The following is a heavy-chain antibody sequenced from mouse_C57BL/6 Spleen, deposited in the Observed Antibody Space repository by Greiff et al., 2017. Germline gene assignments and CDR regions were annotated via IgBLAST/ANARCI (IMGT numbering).Heavy chain of an antibody. Sequence: EVQRVESGPELVKPGASVKIPCKASGYTFTDYNMDWVKQSHGKSLEWIGDINPNNGGTIYNQKFKGKATLTVDKSSSTAYMELRSLTSEDTAVYYCASITTVGDFDVWGTGTTVTVSS. D-gene: IGHD1-1*01. CDR3: ASITTVGDFDV. V-gene: IGHV1-18*01. CDR1: GYTFTDYN. J-gene: IGHJ1*03. CDR2: INPNNGGT.